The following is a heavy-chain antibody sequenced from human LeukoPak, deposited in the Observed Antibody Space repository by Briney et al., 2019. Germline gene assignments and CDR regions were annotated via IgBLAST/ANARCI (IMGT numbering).Heavy chain of an antibody. CDR1: GSTFSNAW. J-gene: IGHJ5*02. CDR2: IRSNSDGGTI. V-gene: IGHV3-15*07. CDR3: ATDFYDST. D-gene: IGHD3-22*01. Sequence: GGSLRLSCATSGSTFSNAWMNWVRQAPGKGLEWVGRIRSNSDGGTIDYAAPVKGRFTLSRDDSKTTLYLQMNSLQTEDTAVYYCATDFYDSTWGQGTLVTVSS.